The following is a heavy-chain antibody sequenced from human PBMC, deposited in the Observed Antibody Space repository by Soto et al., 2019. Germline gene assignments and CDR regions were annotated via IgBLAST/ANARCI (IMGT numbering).Heavy chain of an antibody. D-gene: IGHD3-3*01. CDR2: IYYSGST. Sequence: SETLSLTCTVSGLSISSYYWSWIRQPPGKGLEWIGYIYYSGSTHYNPPLKSRVTISVDTSKNQFSLKLSSVTAADTAVYYCAIASRFSYYYYMDVWGKGTTVTVSS. V-gene: IGHV4-59*01. CDR1: GLSISSYY. J-gene: IGHJ6*03. CDR3: AIASRFSYYYYMDV.